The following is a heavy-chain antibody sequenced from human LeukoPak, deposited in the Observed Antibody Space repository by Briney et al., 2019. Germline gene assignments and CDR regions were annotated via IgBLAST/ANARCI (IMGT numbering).Heavy chain of an antibody. D-gene: IGHD7-27*01. CDR2: INHSGST. CDR3: ARHGPGPGVRFDY. J-gene: IGHJ4*02. V-gene: IGHV4-39*01. CDR1: GGSISSSSYY. Sequence: PSETLSLTCTVSGGSISSSSYYWGWIRQSPVKGLEWIGEINHSGSTKINPSLKSRVTISVDTSKNQFSLKVSSVTAADTAVYYCARHGPGPGVRFDYWGQGTLVTVSS.